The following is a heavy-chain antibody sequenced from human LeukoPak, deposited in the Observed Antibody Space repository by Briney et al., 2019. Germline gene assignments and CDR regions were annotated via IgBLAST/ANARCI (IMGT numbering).Heavy chain of an antibody. CDR2: IWYDGSNK. V-gene: IGHV3-33*01. CDR1: GFTFSSYS. CDR3: ARPTYSSSWTSQGYYGMDV. D-gene: IGHD6-13*01. J-gene: IGHJ6*02. Sequence: GGSLRLSCAASGFTFSSYSMHWVRQDPGKGLEWVAVIWYDGSNKYYADSVKGRFTISRDNSKNTLYLQMNSLRAEDTAVYYCARPTYSSSWTSQGYYGMDVWGQGTTVTVSS.